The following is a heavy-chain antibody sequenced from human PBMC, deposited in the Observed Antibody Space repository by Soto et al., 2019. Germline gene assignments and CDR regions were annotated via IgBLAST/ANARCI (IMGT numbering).Heavy chain of an antibody. CDR1: GDSVSSNSAA. J-gene: IGHJ6*02. Sequence: SQTLSLTCAISGDSVSSNSAAWNWIRQSPSRGLEWLGRTYYRSKWYNDYAVSVKSRITINPDTSKNQFSLQLNSVTPEDTAVYYCARAQSSCQYQVPAYSGMDACSQRTTLTVSS. CDR2: TYYRSKWYN. CDR3: ARAQSSCQYQVPAYSGMDA. D-gene: IGHD2-2*01. V-gene: IGHV6-1*01.